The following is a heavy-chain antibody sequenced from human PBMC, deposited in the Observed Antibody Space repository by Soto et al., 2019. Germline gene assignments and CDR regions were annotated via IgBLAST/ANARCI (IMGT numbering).Heavy chain of an antibody. CDR3: ARDGKIGGDYDYYHCVVD. D-gene: IGHD2-21*02. J-gene: IGHJ6*03. Sequence: LSLTCTVSGGSISSGGYYWSWIRQHPGKGLEWIGYIYYSGSTYYNPSLKSRVTISVDTSKNQFSLKLSSVTAADTAVYYFARDGKIGGDYDYYHCVVDWGKGRTVTDSS. CDR1: GGSISSGGYY. CDR2: IYYSGST. V-gene: IGHV4-31*03.